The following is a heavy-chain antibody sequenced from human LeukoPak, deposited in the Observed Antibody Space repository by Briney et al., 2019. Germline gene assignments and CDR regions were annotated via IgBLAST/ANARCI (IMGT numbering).Heavy chain of an antibody. Sequence: PSETLPLTCTVSGGSISSGDNSWSWIRQPPGKGLEWIGYIFYTGNTYYTPSLKSRVSISVDTSKNQFSLKLSSVTAADTAVYYCSRDSYTVVTPGSWLDPWGPGALVTVSS. CDR1: GGSISSGDNS. CDR2: IFYTGNT. D-gene: IGHD4-23*01. V-gene: IGHV4-30-4*01. J-gene: IGHJ5*02. CDR3: SRDSYTVVTPGSWLDP.